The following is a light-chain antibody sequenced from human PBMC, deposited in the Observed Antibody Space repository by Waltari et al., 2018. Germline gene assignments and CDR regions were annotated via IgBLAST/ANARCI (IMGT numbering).Light chain of an antibody. CDR3: MQGTHWPT. Sequence: DVVMTQSPLSLPVTLGQPASISCRSSQSLVHSDGNTYLTWFHQRPGQSPRRLIYEVSNRDSRVPDSFSGSGSGTDFTLKISRVEAEDIGVYYCMQGTHWPTFGQGTKVEIK. V-gene: IGKV2-30*02. J-gene: IGKJ1*01. CDR2: EVS. CDR1: QSLVHSDGNTY.